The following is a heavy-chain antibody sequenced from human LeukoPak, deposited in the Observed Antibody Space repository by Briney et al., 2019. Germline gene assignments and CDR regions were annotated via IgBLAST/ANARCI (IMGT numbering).Heavy chain of an antibody. CDR3: AKDGYSSAGGYYFDS. V-gene: IGHV3-30-3*01. CDR1: GFTFSSYA. CDR2: ISYDGSNK. D-gene: IGHD6-19*01. J-gene: IGHJ4*02. Sequence: HSGGSLRLSCAASGFTFSSYAMHWVRQAPGKGLEWVAVISYDGSNKYYADSVKGRFTISRDNSKNTLYLQMNSLRAEDTAVYYCAKDGYSSAGGYYFDSWGQGTLVTVSS.